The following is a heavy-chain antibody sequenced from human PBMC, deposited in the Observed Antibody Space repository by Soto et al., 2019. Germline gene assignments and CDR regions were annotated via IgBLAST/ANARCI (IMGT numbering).Heavy chain of an antibody. Sequence: EVQLVESGGGLVQPGESLTLSCAASGFPFSSYWMHWVRQAPGKGLVWVSRIKSDGSGTYYADSVQDRFTISRDNARNTLYLKMNMLRVEDTAGYFCARGDGDRYDGNGYLGRHWVQGNLVTVSS. CDR1: GFPFSSYW. CDR2: IKSDGSGT. J-gene: IGHJ4*02. V-gene: IGHV3-74*01. CDR3: ARGDGDRYDGNGYLGRH. D-gene: IGHD3-22*01.